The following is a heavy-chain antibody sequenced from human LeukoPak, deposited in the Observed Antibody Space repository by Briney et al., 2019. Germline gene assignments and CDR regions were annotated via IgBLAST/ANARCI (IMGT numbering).Heavy chain of an antibody. CDR3: ARVNSRYYFDY. D-gene: IGHD2/OR15-2a*01. J-gene: IGHJ4*02. V-gene: IGHV3-72*01. Sequence: PGGSLSLSCAVAGFTFSDHYMDWVRQAPGKGLEWVGRTRNKANSYTTEYAASVKGRFTISRDASKTSLYLQMNSLKTEDTAVYYCARVNSRYYFDYWGQGTLVTVSS. CDR2: TRNKANSYTT. CDR1: GFTFSDHY.